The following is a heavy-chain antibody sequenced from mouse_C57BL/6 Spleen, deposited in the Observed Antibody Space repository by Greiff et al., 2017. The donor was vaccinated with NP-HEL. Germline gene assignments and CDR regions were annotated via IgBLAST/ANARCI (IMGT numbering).Heavy chain of an antibody. J-gene: IGHJ2*01. D-gene: IGHD2-2*01. V-gene: IGHV1-50*01. CDR1: GYTFTSYW. CDR2: FDPSDSYT. CDR3: ARYGYDGY. Sequence: QVQLQQSGAELVKPGASVKLSCKASGYTFTSYWMPWVKQRPGQGLEWIGAFDPSDSYTNYNQKFKGKATLTVATSSSTAYMQLSSLTSEDTAVYYCARYGYDGYWGQGTTLTVSS.